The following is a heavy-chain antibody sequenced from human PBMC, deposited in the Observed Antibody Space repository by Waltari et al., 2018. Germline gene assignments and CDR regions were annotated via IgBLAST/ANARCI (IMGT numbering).Heavy chain of an antibody. CDR3: ASPVRAYCGGDCYSGAFDI. CDR1: GYTFTDYH. V-gene: IGHV1-69*09. D-gene: IGHD2-21*02. Sequence: QVQLVQSGAEVTKPGASVKVSCKPSGYTFTDYHIHWVRQAPGHVLEWMGRIIPILGIANYAQKFQGRVTITADKSTSTAYMELSSLRSEDTAVYYCASPVRAYCGGDCYSGAFDIWGQGTMVTVSS. CDR2: IIPILGIA. J-gene: IGHJ3*02.